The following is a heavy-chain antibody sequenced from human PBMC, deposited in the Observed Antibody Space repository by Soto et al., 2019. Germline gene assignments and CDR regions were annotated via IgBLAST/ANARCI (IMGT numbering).Heavy chain of an antibody. CDR3: AREPLLEVYSSGWYDY. V-gene: IGHV1-18*01. Sequence: ASVKVSCKASGYTFTSYGISWVRQAPGQGLEWMGWISAYNGNTNYAQKLQGRVTMTTDTSTSTAYMELRSLRSDDTAVYYCAREPLLEVYSSGWYDYWGQGTLVTVSS. J-gene: IGHJ4*02. CDR1: GYTFTSYG. CDR2: ISAYNGNT. D-gene: IGHD6-19*01.